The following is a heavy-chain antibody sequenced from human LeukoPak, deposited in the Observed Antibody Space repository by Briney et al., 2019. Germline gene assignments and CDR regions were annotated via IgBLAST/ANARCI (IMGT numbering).Heavy chain of an antibody. CDR3: ARTYSSWYAHNWFDP. V-gene: IGHV4-39*01. J-gene: IGHJ5*02. Sequence: SETLSLTCTVSGGSISSSSYYWGWLRQPPGKGLEWIGSIYYSGSTYYNPSLKSRVTISVDTSKNQFSLKLSSVTAADTAVYYCARTYSSWYAHNWFDPWGQGTLVTVSS. CDR2: IYYSGST. D-gene: IGHD6-13*01. CDR1: GGSISSSSYY.